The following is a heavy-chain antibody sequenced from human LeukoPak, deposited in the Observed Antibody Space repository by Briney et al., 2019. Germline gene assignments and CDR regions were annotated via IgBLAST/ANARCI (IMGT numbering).Heavy chain of an antibody. Sequence: PSETLSLTCTVSGGSISSSSYYWGWIRQPPGKGLEWIGNIYYSGRTYYNPSLKSRVTISVDTSENQFSLKLSSVTATDTAVYYCARGVSMIVVVIHDWYFDLWGRGTLVTVSS. CDR1: GGSISSSSYY. D-gene: IGHD3-22*01. J-gene: IGHJ2*01. V-gene: IGHV4-39*01. CDR3: ARGVSMIVVVIHDWYFDL. CDR2: IYYSGRT.